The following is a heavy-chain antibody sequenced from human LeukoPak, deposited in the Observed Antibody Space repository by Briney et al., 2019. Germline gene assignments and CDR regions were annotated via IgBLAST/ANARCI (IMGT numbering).Heavy chain of an antibody. CDR2: INPNSGGT. Sequence: GASVKVSCKASGYTFTGYYMHWVRQAPGQGLEWMGWINPNSGGTNYAQKFQGWVTMTRDTSISTAYMELSRLRSDDTAVYYCARGGITGTTRGPTRLNDAFDIWGQGTMVIVSS. J-gene: IGHJ3*02. CDR3: ARGGITGTTRGPTRLNDAFDI. V-gene: IGHV1-2*04. D-gene: IGHD1-20*01. CDR1: GYTFTGYY.